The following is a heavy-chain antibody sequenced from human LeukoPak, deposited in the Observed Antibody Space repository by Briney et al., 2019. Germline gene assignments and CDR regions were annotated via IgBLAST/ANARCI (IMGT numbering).Heavy chain of an antibody. V-gene: IGHV4-34*01. Sequence: PSETLSLTCAVYGGSFSGYYWSWIRQPPGKGLEWIGKINHSGSTNYNPSLKSRVTISVDTSKNQFSLKLSSVTAADTAVYYCARGAFTPYSSGSFPRGSHLVSLDYWGQGTLVTVSS. CDR2: INHSGST. D-gene: IGHD6-25*01. CDR3: ARGAFTPYSSGSFPRGSHLVSLDY. CDR1: GGSFSGYY. J-gene: IGHJ4*02.